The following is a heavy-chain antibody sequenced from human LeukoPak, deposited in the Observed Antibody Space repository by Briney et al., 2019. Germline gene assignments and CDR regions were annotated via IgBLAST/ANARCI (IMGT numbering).Heavy chain of an antibody. CDR2: IYYSGST. CDR1: GGSMNSYY. D-gene: IGHD2-21*02. Sequence: SETLCLSCSVSGGSMNSYYWSWIRQSPGKGLEWVGYIYYSGSTNYNPSLKSRVTISVDTSKNQFSLKLSSVTAADTAVYYCARQKVTAIGPLDYWGQGTLVTVSS. CDR3: ARQKVTAIGPLDY. V-gene: IGHV4-59*08. J-gene: IGHJ4*02.